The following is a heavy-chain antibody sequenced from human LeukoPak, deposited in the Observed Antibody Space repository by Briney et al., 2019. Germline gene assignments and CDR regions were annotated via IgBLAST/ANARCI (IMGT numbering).Heavy chain of an antibody. CDR2: TYYRSKWYN. J-gene: IGHJ4*02. CDR1: GDSVSSDSAA. V-gene: IGHV6-1*01. CDR3: ARDSGNYSPHFDY. D-gene: IGHD1-7*01. Sequence: SQTLSLTCAISGDSVSSDSAAWNWIRQSPSRGLEWLGRTYYRSKWYNDYAVFVKGRITINPDTSKNQFSLQLSSATPADRAVYYCARDSGNYSPHFDYWGQGTLVTVSS.